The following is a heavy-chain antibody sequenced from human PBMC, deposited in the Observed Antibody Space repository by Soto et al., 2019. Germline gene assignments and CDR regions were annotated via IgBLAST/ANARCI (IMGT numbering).Heavy chain of an antibody. D-gene: IGHD3-3*01. Sequence: GGSLRLSCAASGFTFSNAWMNWVRQAPGKGLEWVGRIKSKTDGGTTDYAAPVKGRFTISRDDSKNTLYLQMNSLKTEDTAVYYCTTESRDITIFGVVSYYYYGMDVWGQGTTVTVSS. CDR1: GFTFSNAW. J-gene: IGHJ6*02. V-gene: IGHV3-15*07. CDR2: IKSKTDGGTT. CDR3: TTESRDITIFGVVSYYYYGMDV.